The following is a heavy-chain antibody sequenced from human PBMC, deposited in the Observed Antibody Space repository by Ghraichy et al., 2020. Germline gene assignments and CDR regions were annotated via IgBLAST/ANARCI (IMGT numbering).Heavy chain of an antibody. J-gene: IGHJ6*02. Sequence: LSLTCAASGFTFSSYGMHWVRQAPGKGLEWVAVIWYDGSNKYYADSVKGRFTISRDNSKNTLYLQMNSLRAEDTAVYYCARDLEDCSSTSCYTGARTDYYYYGMDVWGQGTTVTVSS. V-gene: IGHV3-33*01. CDR2: IWYDGSNK. D-gene: IGHD2-2*02. CDR3: ARDLEDCSSTSCYTGARTDYYYYGMDV. CDR1: GFTFSSYG.